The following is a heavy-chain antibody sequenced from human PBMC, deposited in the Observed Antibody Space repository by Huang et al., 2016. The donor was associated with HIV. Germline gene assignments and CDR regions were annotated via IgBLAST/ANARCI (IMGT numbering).Heavy chain of an antibody. D-gene: IGHD3-22*01. CDR1: GFSISSYW. Sequence: EVQLVESGGGLVQPGGSLRLSCAASGFSISSYWMQWVRQAPGKGLVWGSRINSDGSSTSYADSVKGRFTISRDNAKNTLYLQMNSLRAEDTAVYYCARDPRIQSWLNFFDYWGQGTLVSVSS. J-gene: IGHJ4*02. V-gene: IGHV3-74*01. CDR3: ARDPRIQSWLNFFDY. CDR2: INSDGSST.